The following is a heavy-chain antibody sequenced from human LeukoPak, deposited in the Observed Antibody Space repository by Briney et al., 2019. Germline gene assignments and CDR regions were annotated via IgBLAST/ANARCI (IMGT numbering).Heavy chain of an antibody. CDR1: GYTLTSYY. Sequence: ASVKVSCKASGYTLTSYYMHWVRQAPGQGLEWMGIINPSGGSTSYEQKFQGRVTMTRDTSTGTVYMELSSLRSEDTAVYYCARDKMAGRDGYNFGIFDIWGQGTMVTVSS. D-gene: IGHD5-24*01. CDR3: ARDKMAGRDGYNFGIFDI. J-gene: IGHJ3*02. CDR2: INPSGGST. V-gene: IGHV1-46*01.